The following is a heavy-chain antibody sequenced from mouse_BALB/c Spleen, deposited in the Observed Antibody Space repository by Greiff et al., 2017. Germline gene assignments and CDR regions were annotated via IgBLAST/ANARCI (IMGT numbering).Heavy chain of an antibody. CDR1: GFTFSSYA. Sequence: EVKVVESGGGLVKPGGSLKLSCAASGFTFSSYAMSWVRQTPEKRLEWVATISSGGSYTYYPDSVKGRFTISRDNAKNTLYLQMSSLRSEDTAMYYCASQIYDGYPAWFADWGQGTLVTVSA. D-gene: IGHD2-3*01. J-gene: IGHJ3*01. CDR2: ISSGGSYT. CDR3: ASQIYDGYPAWFAD. V-gene: IGHV5-9-3*01.